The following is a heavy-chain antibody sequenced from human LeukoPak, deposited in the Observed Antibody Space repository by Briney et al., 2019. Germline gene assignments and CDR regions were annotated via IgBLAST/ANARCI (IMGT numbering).Heavy chain of an antibody. CDR1: GGSISSSSYY. J-gene: IGHJ3*02. D-gene: IGHD2-2*01. CDR3: ARYCSSTSCYPNRTGVNAFDI. CDR2: IYYSGST. Sequence: SETLSLTCTVSGGSISSSSYYWGWIRQPPGKGLEWIGSIYYSGSTYYNPSLKSRVTISVDRSKNQFSLKLSSVTAADTAVYYCARYCSSTSCYPNRTGVNAFDIWGQGTMVTVSS. V-gene: IGHV4-39*07.